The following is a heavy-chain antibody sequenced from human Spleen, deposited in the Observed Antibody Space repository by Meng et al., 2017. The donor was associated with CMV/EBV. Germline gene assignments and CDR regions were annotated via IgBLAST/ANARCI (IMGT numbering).Heavy chain of an antibody. Sequence: GESLKISCAASGFIFKDSPIHWVRRAPGRGLEWVAFMSFDGSIQYYADSVKGRFTISRDLSKSTLYLQMDSLRAEDTAVYYCTKVGTSTQTDFYYYAMDVWGQGTTVTVSS. CDR3: TKVGTSTQTDFYYYAMDV. D-gene: IGHD2-2*01. J-gene: IGHJ6*02. CDR2: MSFDGSIQ. V-gene: IGHV3-30*04. CDR1: GFIFKDSP.